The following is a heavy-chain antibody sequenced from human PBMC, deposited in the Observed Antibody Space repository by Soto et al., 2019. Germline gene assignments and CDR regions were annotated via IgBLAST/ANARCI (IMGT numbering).Heavy chain of an antibody. D-gene: IGHD3-22*01. J-gene: IGHJ2*01. V-gene: IGHV4-30-4*01. CDR1: GASINNNDYY. CDR2: VYYSGTT. CDR3: ARMSYFYDKWYFDI. Sequence: PSETLSLTCTVSGASINNNDYYWSWIRQTPGKGLEWIGYVYYSGTTDYIPSLKSRLSIDKSQNQFTLKLNSVTAADTATYYCARMSYFYDKWYFDIWGRGTLVTVSS.